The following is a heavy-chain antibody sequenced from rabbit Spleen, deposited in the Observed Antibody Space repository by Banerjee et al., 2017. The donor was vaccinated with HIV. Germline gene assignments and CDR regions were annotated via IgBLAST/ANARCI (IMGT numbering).Heavy chain of an antibody. V-gene: IGHV1S45*01. J-gene: IGHJ4*01. D-gene: IGHD4-1*01. CDR1: GFTVSSCW. CDR3: ARDLAGVIGWNFGW. CDR2: VDGDYSVTT. Sequence: QEQLVESGGDLVKPGASLTLTCTASGFTVSSCWMSWVRQAPGSGLEWIGIVDGDYSVTTYYASWAKGRFTFSKTSSTTVTLQMTSLTAADTATYFCARDLAGVIGWNFGWWGPGTLVTVS.